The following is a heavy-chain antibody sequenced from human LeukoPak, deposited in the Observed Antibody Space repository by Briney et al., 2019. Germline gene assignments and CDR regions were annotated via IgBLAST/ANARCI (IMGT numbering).Heavy chain of an antibody. J-gene: IGHJ4*02. CDR3: ARTTTPHYYGSGSYALGY. Sequence: GGSLRLSCAASGFTFSNYWMHWVRQAPGKGLVWVSRINSDGSITSHADSVKGRFTISRDNSKNTLYLQMSSLSAEDTAVYYCARTTTPHYYGSGSYALGYWGQGTLVTVPS. V-gene: IGHV3-74*01. CDR1: GFTFSNYW. CDR2: INSDGSIT. D-gene: IGHD3-10*01.